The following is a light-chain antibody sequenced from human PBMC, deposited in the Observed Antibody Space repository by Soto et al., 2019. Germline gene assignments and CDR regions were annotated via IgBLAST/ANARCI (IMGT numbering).Light chain of an antibody. CDR2: EVN. CDR1: SSDVGGYNY. CDR3: SSYAGSNNVYVV. Sequence: QSVLTQPPSASGSPGQSVTISCTGTSSDVGGYNYVSWYQQHPGKAPKLIISEVNKRPSGVPDRFSGSKSGNTASLTVSGLQAEDEADYYCSSYAGSNNVYVVFGGGTKLTVL. V-gene: IGLV2-8*01. J-gene: IGLJ2*01.